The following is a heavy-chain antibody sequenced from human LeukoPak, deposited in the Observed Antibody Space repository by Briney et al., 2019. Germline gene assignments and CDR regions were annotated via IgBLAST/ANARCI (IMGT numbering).Heavy chain of an antibody. CDR3: ARDPYSGAYGDTYYYYMDV. Sequence: PGGSLRLSCEASGFSFSSYNMDWVRQTPRKGLEWISSITTSSSYTFYADSVKGRFTISRDNARNSLYLQMNSLTAEDTAVYYCARDPYSGAYGDTYYYYMDVWGKGTTVTISS. V-gene: IGHV3-21*01. CDR2: ITTSSSYT. J-gene: IGHJ6*03. D-gene: IGHD1-26*01. CDR1: GFSFSSYN.